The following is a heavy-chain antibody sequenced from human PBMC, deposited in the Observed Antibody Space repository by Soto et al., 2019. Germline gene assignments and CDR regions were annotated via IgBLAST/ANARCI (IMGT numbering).Heavy chain of an antibody. J-gene: IGHJ4*02. CDR1: GYTFNTYG. D-gene: IGHD2-2*01. CDR2: ISTFNGET. CDR3: ARDVGYCSSSACLIDH. Sequence: ASVKVSCKASGYTFNTYGISWVRQAPGQGLEWMGWISTFNGETRYAQKFQARVTVTTDTSTTTGYMELRSLRSDDTAVYYCARDVGYCSSSACLIDHWGQGTLVTVSS. V-gene: IGHV1-18*01.